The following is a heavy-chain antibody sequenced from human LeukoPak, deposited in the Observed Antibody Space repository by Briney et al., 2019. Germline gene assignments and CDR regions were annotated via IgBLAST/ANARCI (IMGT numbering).Heavy chain of an antibody. V-gene: IGHV4-34*01. CDR1: GGSFSGYY. Sequence: SETLSLTCAVYGGSFSGYYWSWIRQPPGKGLEWIGEINHSGSTNYNPSLKSRVTISVDTSKNQFSLKLSSVTAADTAVYYCARDSGKRRFGVDAFDIWGQGTMVTVSS. CDR2: INHSGST. CDR3: ARDSGKRRFGVDAFDI. D-gene: IGHD3-10*01. J-gene: IGHJ3*02.